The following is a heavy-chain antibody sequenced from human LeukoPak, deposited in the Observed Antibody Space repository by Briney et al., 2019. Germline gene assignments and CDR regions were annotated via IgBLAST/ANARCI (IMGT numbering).Heavy chain of an antibody. D-gene: IGHD2-2*01. Sequence: PSETLSLTCNVSGGSISSGSYYWSWVRQPAGKGLEWIGHVYTTGSTYYNPSLNSRVTISLDTSKNQFSLKLSSVTAADTVVYYCARGRYCSSTSCYFFDHWGQGTLVTVSS. CDR3: ARGRYCSSTSCYFFDH. J-gene: IGHJ4*02. CDR1: GGSISSGSYY. CDR2: VYTTGST. V-gene: IGHV4-61*09.